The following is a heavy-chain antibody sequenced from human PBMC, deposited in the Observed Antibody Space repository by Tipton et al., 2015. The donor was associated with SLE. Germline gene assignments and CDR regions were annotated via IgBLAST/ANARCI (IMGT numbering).Heavy chain of an antibody. CDR1: GGSISSSSYY. CDR3: APSIAARPRDWYFDL. CDR2: IYYSGST. J-gene: IGHJ2*01. D-gene: IGHD6-6*01. Sequence: LRLSCTVSGGSISSSSYYWGWIRQPPRKGLEWIGSIYYSGSTYYNPSLKSRVTISVDTSKNQFSPKLSSVTAADTAVYYCAPSIAARPRDWYFDLWGRGTLVTVSS. V-gene: IGHV4-39*01.